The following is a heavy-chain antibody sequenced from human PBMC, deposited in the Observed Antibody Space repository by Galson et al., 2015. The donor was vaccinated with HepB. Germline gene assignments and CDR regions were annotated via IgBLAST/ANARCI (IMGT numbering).Heavy chain of an antibody. CDR3: ARGGYSYGYFPLPLFDY. CDR2: IYYSGST. Sequence: ETLSLTCTVSGGSISSYYWSWIRQPPGKGLEWIGYIYYSGSTNYNPSLKSRVTISVDTSKNQFSLKLSSVTAADTAVYYCARGGYSYGYFPLPLFDYWGQGTLVTVSS. CDR1: GGSISSYY. J-gene: IGHJ4*02. D-gene: IGHD5-18*01. V-gene: IGHV4-59*01.